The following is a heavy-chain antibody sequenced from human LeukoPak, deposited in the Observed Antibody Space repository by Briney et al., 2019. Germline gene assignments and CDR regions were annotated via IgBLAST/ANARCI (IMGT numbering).Heavy chain of an antibody. CDR3: ATDLLYYYGSGSYLIY. CDR1: GYTLTELS. Sequence: SVKFSCKVSGYTLTELSMHWVRQAPGKGLEWMGGFDPEDGETIYAQKFQGRVTMTEDTSTDTAYMELSSLRSEDTAVYYCATDLLYYYGSGSYLIYWGQGTLVTVSS. J-gene: IGHJ4*02. CDR2: FDPEDGET. D-gene: IGHD3-10*01. V-gene: IGHV1-24*01.